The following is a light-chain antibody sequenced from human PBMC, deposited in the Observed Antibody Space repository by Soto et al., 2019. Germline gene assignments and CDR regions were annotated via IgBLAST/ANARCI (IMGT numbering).Light chain of an antibody. CDR3: ISYTSSSTVG. V-gene: IGLV2-14*01. Sequence: QSALTQPASVSGSPGQSITISCTGTSSDVGGYNYVSWYQQHPGKAPKLMIYDVSNRPSGVSNRFSGSKSGNTASLTISGLQAEDEADYYFISYTSSSTVGFGGGTKVTVL. CDR1: SSDVGGYNY. CDR2: DVS. J-gene: IGLJ2*01.